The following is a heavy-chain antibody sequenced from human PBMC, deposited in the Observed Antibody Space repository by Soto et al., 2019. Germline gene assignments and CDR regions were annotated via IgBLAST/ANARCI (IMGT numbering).Heavy chain of an antibody. J-gene: IGHJ4*02. CDR3: ARAKTYFDY. CDR2: IYYSGST. CDR1: GGSISRGDYY. V-gene: IGHV4-30-4*01. Sequence: QVQLQESGPGLVKPSQTLSLTCTVSGGSISRGDYYWSWIRQPPGKGLAWIGYIYYSGSTYYNPSLKRRVTRSVDTSKNQFSLKLSSVTAADTAVYYCARAKTYFDYWGQGTLVTVSS.